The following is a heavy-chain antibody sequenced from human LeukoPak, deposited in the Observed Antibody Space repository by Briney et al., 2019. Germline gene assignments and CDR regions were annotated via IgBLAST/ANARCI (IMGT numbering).Heavy chain of an antibody. D-gene: IGHD4-23*01. CDR1: GYTFTNYG. CDR2: ISAYNGAT. J-gene: IGHJ4*02. V-gene: IGHV1-18*01. Sequence: ASVKVSCKTSGYTFTNYGISWVRQAPGQGLELVGWISAYNGATNYARKFQGRVTLTTDTSTTTAYMELRSLRSDDTGVYYCARAGAAYGGDPTYWGQGTLVTVSS. CDR3: ARAGAAYGGDPTY.